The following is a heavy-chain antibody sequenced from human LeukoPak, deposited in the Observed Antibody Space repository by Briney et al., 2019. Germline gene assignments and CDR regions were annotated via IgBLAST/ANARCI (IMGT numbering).Heavy chain of an antibody. D-gene: IGHD6-19*01. CDR3: ARRRIAVAGNVDYFDY. J-gene: IGHJ4*02. Sequence: GESLKISCKGSGYSFTSYWIGWVRQMPGKGLEWMGIIHPGDSDTRYSPSFQGQVTISADKSISTAYLQWSSLKASDTAMYYCARRRIAVAGNVDYFDYWGQGTLVTVSS. CDR1: GYSFTSYW. CDR2: IHPGDSDT. V-gene: IGHV5-51*01.